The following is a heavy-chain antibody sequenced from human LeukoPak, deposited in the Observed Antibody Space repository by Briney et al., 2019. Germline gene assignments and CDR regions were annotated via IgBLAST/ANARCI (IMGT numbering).Heavy chain of an antibody. Sequence: GESLKISCKGSGYSFTRNWIAWVRQMPGKGLEWMGIIYPGDSDTRYSPSFQGRVIISADKSITTAYLQWSSLKASDTAIYYCARQTTNFYGSGSYVYWGQGTLVTVSS. CDR3: ARQTTNFYGSGSYVY. D-gene: IGHD3-10*01. CDR2: IYPGDSDT. J-gene: IGHJ4*02. V-gene: IGHV5-51*01. CDR1: GYSFTRNW.